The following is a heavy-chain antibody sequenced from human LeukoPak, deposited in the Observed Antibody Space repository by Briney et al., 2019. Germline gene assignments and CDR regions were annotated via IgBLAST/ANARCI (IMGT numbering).Heavy chain of an antibody. CDR3: ARDGYSGSDAL. D-gene: IGHD5-12*01. J-gene: IGHJ4*02. V-gene: IGHV4-59*01. Sequence: SETLSLTCTVSGGSISTYYWSWIRQPPGKGLEWIGYIYHSGSTNYNPSLKSRVTISVDMSQNQFYLKLSSVTAADTAVYYCARDGYSGSDALWGQGTLVTVSS. CDR2: IYHSGST. CDR1: GGSISTYY.